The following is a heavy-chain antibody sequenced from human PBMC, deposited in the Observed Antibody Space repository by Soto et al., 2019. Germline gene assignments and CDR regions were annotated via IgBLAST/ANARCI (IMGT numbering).Heavy chain of an antibody. J-gene: IGHJ3*02. CDR3: ASEGQLELLGSIDAFDI. V-gene: IGHV6-1*01. Sequence: SQTLSLTCAISGDSVSSNSAAWNWIRQSPSRGLEWLGRTYYRSKWYNDYAVSVKSRITINPDTSKNQFSLQLNSVTPEDTAVYYCASEGQLELLGSIDAFDIWGQGTMVTVSS. CDR2: TYYRSKWYN. CDR1: GDSVSSNSAA. D-gene: IGHD1-7*01.